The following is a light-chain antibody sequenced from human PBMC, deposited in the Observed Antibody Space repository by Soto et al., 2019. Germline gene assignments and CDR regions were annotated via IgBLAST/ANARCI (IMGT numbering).Light chain of an antibody. CDR3: QKYDNLRSIT. Sequence: DIQMTQSPSSLSASVGDRVTITCQASQDISNYLNWYQQKPGKPPKLLISDASNLETGVPSRFSGSGSGTDFTFPISSLQAEDIVTYYCQKYDNLRSITFGQGTRLEIK. J-gene: IGKJ5*01. V-gene: IGKV1-33*01. CDR1: QDISNY. CDR2: DAS.